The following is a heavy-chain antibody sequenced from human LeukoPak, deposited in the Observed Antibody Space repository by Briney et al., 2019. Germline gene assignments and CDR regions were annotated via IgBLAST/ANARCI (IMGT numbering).Heavy chain of an antibody. CDR3: AKPPPDSSTWLFDY. Sequence: GGSLRLSCAASGFTFSTYAMSWVRQAPEKGLEWVSTISGNGGSTYYADSVKGRFTISRDNSKNTLYLQMNSLRAEDTAVYYCAKPPPDSSTWLFDYWGQGTLVTVSS. CDR2: ISGNGGST. CDR1: GFTFSTYA. D-gene: IGHD6-13*01. J-gene: IGHJ4*02. V-gene: IGHV3-23*01.